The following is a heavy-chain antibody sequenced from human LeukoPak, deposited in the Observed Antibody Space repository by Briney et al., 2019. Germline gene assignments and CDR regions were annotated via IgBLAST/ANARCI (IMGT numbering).Heavy chain of an antibody. Sequence: GASVKVSCKASGGTFSSYAISWVRQAPGQGLEWMGWISAYNGNTNYAQKLQGRVTMTTDTSTSTAYMELRSLRSDDTAVYYCARGAVRGSGSYYNPLYFDYWGQGTLVTVSS. CDR1: GGTFSSYA. J-gene: IGHJ4*02. D-gene: IGHD3-10*01. CDR2: ISAYNGNT. V-gene: IGHV1-18*01. CDR3: ARGAVRGSGSYYNPLYFDY.